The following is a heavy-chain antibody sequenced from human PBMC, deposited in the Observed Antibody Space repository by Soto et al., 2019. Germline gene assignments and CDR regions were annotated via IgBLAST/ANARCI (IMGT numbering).Heavy chain of an antibody. CDR3: ARTQQLVRNMDG. CDR1: GYTFTSYA. J-gene: IGHJ6*02. V-gene: IGHV1-3*01. Sequence: ASVKVSCKASGYTFTSYAMHWVRQAPGQRLEWMGWINAGNGNTKYSQKFQGRVTITRDTSASTAYMELSSLRSEDTAVYYCARTQQLVRNMDGWGQGTTVTVSS. D-gene: IGHD6-13*01. CDR2: INAGNGNT.